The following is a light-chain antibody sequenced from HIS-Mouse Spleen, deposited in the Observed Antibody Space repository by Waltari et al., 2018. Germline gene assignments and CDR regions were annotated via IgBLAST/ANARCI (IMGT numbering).Light chain of an antibody. CDR1: SSDFGSYNL. CDR2: EGS. V-gene: IGLV2-23*01. Sequence: QSALTQPASVSGSPGQSITITCNGTSSDFGSYNLVPWYQQHPGKSPKLMIYEGSKRPSGVSNRFSGSKSGNTASLTISGLQAEDEADYYCCSYAGSSTLVFGGGTKLTVL. CDR3: CSYAGSSTLV. J-gene: IGLJ2*01.